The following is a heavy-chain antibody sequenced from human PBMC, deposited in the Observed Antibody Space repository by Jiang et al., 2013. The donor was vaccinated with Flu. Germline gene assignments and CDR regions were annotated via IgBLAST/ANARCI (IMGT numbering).Heavy chain of an antibody. CDR3: ARHALYAERTGIDL. V-gene: IGHV4-59*08. D-gene: IGHD3-16*01. Sequence: GPGLVKPSETLSLTCNISGGYIYTYYWSWVRQPPGKGLEWIGCIYYTGFSNYKPSLKSRVTMSLDTSKNQVSLTLSSVTAADTAVYYCARHALYAERTGIDLWGQGTTVIVSS. J-gene: IGHJ6*02. CDR1: GGYIYTYY. CDR2: IYYTGFS.